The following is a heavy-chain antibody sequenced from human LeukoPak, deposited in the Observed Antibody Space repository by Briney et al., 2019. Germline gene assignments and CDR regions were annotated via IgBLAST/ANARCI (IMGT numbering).Heavy chain of an antibody. CDR1: GGSISSGDYY. D-gene: IGHD3-10*01. Sequence: SETLSLTCTVSGGSISSGDYYWSWIRQPPGKGLEWIGYIYYSGSTYYNPSLKSRVTISVDTSKNQFSLKLSSVTAADTAVYYCARSADRVVRGAPPYYYYYVDVWGKGTTVTVSS. CDR2: IYYSGST. CDR3: ARSADRVVRGAPPYYYYYVDV. J-gene: IGHJ6*03. V-gene: IGHV4-30-4*02.